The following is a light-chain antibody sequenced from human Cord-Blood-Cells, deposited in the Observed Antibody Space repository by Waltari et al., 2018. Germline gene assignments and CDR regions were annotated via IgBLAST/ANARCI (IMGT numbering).Light chain of an antibody. Sequence: DIQMTQSPSSLSASVGDRVTITCRASQSITSYLNWYQQKPGKAPKLLIYAASSLQSGVPSRFSGSGSGTDFTLTISSLQPEDFATYYWQQSYITPSMTFGQGTRLEIK. V-gene: IGKV1-39*01. CDR3: QQSYITPSMT. CDR2: AAS. J-gene: IGKJ5*01. CDR1: QSITSY.